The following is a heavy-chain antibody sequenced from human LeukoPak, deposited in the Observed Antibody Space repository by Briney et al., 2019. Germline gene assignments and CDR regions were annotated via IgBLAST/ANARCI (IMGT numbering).Heavy chain of an antibody. Sequence: GESLKISCAASGFTFSSYGMHWVRQAPGKGLEWVAFIRYDGSNKYYADSVKGRFTISRDNSKNTLYLQMNSLRAEDTAVYYCAKGKRGYDSGLFDYWGQGTLVTVSS. J-gene: IGHJ4*02. CDR1: GFTFSSYG. V-gene: IGHV3-30*02. CDR3: AKGKRGYDSGLFDY. CDR2: IRYDGSNK. D-gene: IGHD5-12*01.